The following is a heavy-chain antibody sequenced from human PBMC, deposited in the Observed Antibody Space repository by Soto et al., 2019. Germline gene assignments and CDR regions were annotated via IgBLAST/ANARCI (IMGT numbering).Heavy chain of an antibody. V-gene: IGHV3-23*03. J-gene: IGHJ4*02. Sequence: GGSLRLSCAASGFTFRSYYMAWVRQAPGKGLEWISSIQNVGGTTYYADSVKGRFTISRDNSEETLNLQMNRLKVEDTAVYYCAKLLYLGDPGFFVDSWGQGTLVTVSS. CDR1: GFTFRSYY. CDR2: IQNVGGTT. CDR3: AKLLYLGDPGFFVDS. D-gene: IGHD3-10*01.